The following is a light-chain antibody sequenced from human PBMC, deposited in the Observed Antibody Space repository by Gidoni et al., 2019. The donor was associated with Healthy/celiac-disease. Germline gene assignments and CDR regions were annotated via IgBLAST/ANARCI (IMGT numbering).Light chain of an antibody. CDR1: QSLLHRNGYNY. CDR2: LGA. J-gene: IGKJ3*01. CDR3: MQALQTGGFT. Sequence: DLVMTQSTLSLPVTPGEPASIPCRSSQSLLHRNGYNYLDWYLQKPGQSPQLLIYLGANRASGVPDRFSGSGSGTDFTLKISRVEADDVGVYYCMQALQTGGFTFGPGTKVDIK. V-gene: IGKV2-28*01.